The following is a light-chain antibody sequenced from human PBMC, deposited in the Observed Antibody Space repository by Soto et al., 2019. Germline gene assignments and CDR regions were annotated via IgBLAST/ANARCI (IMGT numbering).Light chain of an antibody. Sequence: QSVLTQPASVSGSPGQSITISCTGTSSDVGSYNLVSWYQQHPGKATKLMIYEVSKRPSGVSNRFSGSKSGNTASLTISGLQAEVEADYYCCSYAGGSTSFYVFGTGTKVTVL. CDR3: CSYAGGSTSFYV. CDR2: EVS. V-gene: IGLV2-23*02. J-gene: IGLJ1*01. CDR1: SSDVGSYNL.